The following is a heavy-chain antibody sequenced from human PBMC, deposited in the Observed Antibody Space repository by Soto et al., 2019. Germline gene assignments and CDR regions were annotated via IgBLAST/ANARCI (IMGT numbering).Heavy chain of an antibody. CDR1: GDSFSSTNYY. V-gene: IGHV4-39*01. Sequence: SETLSLTCTVSGDSFSSTNYYWGWIRRPPGKGLEWIGSIYYSGSTYYNPSLKSRVTISVDTNNQFSLKLTSVTAADTAVYYCARQRYYGSVSYYNRPFDYWGQGTLVTVSS. CDR3: ARQRYYGSVSYYNRPFDY. D-gene: IGHD3-10*01. CDR2: IYYSGST. J-gene: IGHJ4*02.